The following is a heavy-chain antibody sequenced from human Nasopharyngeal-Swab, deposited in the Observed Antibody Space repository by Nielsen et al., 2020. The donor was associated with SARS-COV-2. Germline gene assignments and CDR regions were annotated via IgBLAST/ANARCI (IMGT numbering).Heavy chain of an antibody. D-gene: IGHD3-22*01. Sequence: GEALKISCAACGFTISSYWMSWVRHAPGRVVEWVANIRPDGSEKYYVESARGRFTISRDNPKNSVYLQMNSLRAVDTAVYYCARGDYYDSSGNFHDAFDIWGQGTTVTVSS. CDR1: GFTISSYW. J-gene: IGHJ3*02. CDR2: IRPDGSEK. V-gene: IGHV3-7*03. CDR3: ARGDYYDSSGNFHDAFDI.